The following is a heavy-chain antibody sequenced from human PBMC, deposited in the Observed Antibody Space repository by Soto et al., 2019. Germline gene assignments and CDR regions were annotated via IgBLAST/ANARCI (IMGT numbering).Heavy chain of an antibody. CDR2: IDPSYSYT. D-gene: IGHD3-9*01. V-gene: IGHV5-10-1*01. J-gene: IGHJ6*02. Sequence: PXEALKISWKGSRDSIASYEVSGVRQMPGKGVEWRRSIDPSYSYTNPTPSFQGHVTISADKSISTAYLQWSSLKASDNAMYYCAILDYDILPGYSLVYYYGMHVWAQGTTVTVSS. CDR3: AILDYDILPGYSLVYYYGMHV. CDR1: RDSIASYE.